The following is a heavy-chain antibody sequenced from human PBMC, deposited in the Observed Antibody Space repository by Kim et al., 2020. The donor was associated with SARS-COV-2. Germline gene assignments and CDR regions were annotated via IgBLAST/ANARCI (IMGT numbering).Heavy chain of an antibody. CDR3: ALSMTPGGTPWSLFDP. Sequence: GESLKISCKGSGYDFSGYWIGWVRQMPGKGLEWMGIIYPDDSDTRYGPSFEGQVTISADKSISTAFLQWNSLKASDTAMYYCALSMTPGGTPWSLFDPLGQGTLVTVSS. D-gene: IGHD3-22*01. CDR1: GYDFSGYW. CDR2: IYPDDSDT. J-gene: IGHJ5*02. V-gene: IGHV5-51*01.